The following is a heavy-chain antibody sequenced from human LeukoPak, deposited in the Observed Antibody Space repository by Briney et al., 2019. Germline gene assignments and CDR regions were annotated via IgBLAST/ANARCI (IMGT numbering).Heavy chain of an antibody. CDR3: ARAVEMATIRVAFDI. CDR2: IIPIFGTA. D-gene: IGHD5-24*01. CDR1: GGTFISYA. Sequence: SVTVSCKASGGTFISYAISWVRQAPGQGLEWMGRIIPIFGTANYAQKFQGRVTITPDKSTSTAYMELSSLRSEDTAVYYCARAVEMATIRVAFDIWGQGTMVTVSS. V-gene: IGHV1-69*06. J-gene: IGHJ3*02.